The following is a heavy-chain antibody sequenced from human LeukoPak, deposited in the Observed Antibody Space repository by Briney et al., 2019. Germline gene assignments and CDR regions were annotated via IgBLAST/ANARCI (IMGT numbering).Heavy chain of an antibody. Sequence: GGSLRLSCAASGFTFSSYGMHWVRQAPGKGLEWVAVIWYDGSNKYYADSVKGRFTISRDNSKNTLYLQMNSLRAEDTAVYYCAMAYDSSGYYDYWGQGTLVTVSS. CDR3: AMAYDSSGYYDY. CDR2: IWYDGSNK. D-gene: IGHD3-22*01. V-gene: IGHV3-30*02. J-gene: IGHJ4*02. CDR1: GFTFSSYG.